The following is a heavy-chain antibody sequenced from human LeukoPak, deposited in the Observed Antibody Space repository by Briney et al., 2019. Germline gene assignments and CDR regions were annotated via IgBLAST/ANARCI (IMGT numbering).Heavy chain of an antibody. CDR3: AKSSMSEYYFDY. D-gene: IGHD6-13*01. CDR2: ISWNSGSI. CDR1: GFTFDDYA. J-gene: IGHJ4*02. V-gene: IGHV3-9*01. Sequence: GGSLRLSCAASGFTFDDYAMHWVRQAPGKGLEWVSGISWNSGSIGYADSVKGRFTISRDNAKNSLYLQMNSLRAEDTALHYCAKSSMSEYYFDYWGQGTLVTVSS.